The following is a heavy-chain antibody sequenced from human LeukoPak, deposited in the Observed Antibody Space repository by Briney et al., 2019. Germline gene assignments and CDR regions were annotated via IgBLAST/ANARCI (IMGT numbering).Heavy chain of an antibody. V-gene: IGHV1-46*01. D-gene: IGHD3-22*01. Sequence: ASVKVSCKASGYTFTSYYMHWVRQAPGQGLEWMGIINPSGGSTSYAQKFQGRVTMTRDTYTSTVYMELSSLRSEDTAVYYCAREGGYYYDSSGYREEDYWGQGTLVTVSS. CDR1: GYTFTSYY. CDR3: AREGGYYYDSSGYREEDY. CDR2: INPSGGST. J-gene: IGHJ4*02.